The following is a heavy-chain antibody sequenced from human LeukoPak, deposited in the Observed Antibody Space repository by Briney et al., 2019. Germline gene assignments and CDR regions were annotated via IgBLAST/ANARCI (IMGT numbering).Heavy chain of an antibody. CDR1: GYTFTSYS. CDR3: ARATFTVLRFLEWLPVFDY. V-gene: IGHV1-18*01. D-gene: IGHD3-3*01. J-gene: IGHJ4*02. Sequence: ASVKVSCKASGYTFTSYSISWVRQAPGQGLEWMGWISAYNGNTNYAQKLQGRVTMTTDTSTSTAYMELRSLRSDDTAVYYCARATFTVLRFLEWLPVFDYWGQGTLVTVSS. CDR2: ISAYNGNT.